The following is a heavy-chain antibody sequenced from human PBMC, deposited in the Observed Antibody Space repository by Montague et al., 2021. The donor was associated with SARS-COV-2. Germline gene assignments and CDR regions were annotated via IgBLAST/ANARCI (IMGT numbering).Heavy chain of an antibody. CDR3: ARGSGWMGYAFDI. J-gene: IGHJ3*02. Sequence: SETLSLTCTVSGGSISTYYWSWIRQPPGKGLEWIGYIYYSGSTXXXPSXRGRVTISLDTSKNQFSLKLSSVTAADTAVYYCARGSGWMGYAFDIWGQGTMVTVSS. V-gene: IGHV4-59*01. CDR1: GGSISTYY. D-gene: IGHD6-19*01. CDR2: IYYSGST.